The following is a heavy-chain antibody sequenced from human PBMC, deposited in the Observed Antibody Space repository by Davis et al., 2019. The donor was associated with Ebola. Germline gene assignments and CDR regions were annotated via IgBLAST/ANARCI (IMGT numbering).Heavy chain of an antibody. D-gene: IGHD1-20*01. Sequence: ASVKVSCKASGYTFTSYDINWVRQATGQELQWMGWMNPNSGNTGYAQKFQGRVTMTRNTSISTAYLELSSLRSEDTAVYYCARYPPSNWNEFDYWGQGTLVTVSS. V-gene: IGHV1-8*01. CDR1: GYTFTSYD. J-gene: IGHJ4*02. CDR3: ARYPPSNWNEFDY. CDR2: MNPNSGNT.